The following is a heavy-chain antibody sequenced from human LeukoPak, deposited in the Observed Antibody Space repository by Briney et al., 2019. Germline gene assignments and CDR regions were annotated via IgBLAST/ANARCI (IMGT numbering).Heavy chain of an antibody. CDR3: AREYCSSTSYKGYFQH. CDR2: IIPIFGTA. CDR1: GGTFSSYA. Sequence: GSSVKVSCKASGGTFSSYAISWVRQAPGQGLEWMGGIIPIFGTANYAQKFQGRVTITTDESASTAYMELSSLRSEDTAVYYCAREYCSSTSYKGYFQHWGQGTLVTVSS. J-gene: IGHJ1*01. V-gene: IGHV1-69*05. D-gene: IGHD2-2*01.